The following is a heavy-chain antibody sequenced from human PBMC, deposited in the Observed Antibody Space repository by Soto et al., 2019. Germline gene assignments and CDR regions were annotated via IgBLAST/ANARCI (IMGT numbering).Heavy chain of an antibody. Sequence: EVQLVESGGGLVQPGGSLRLSCAASGFTVSSNYMSWVRQAPGKGLEWVSVIYSGGSTYYADSVKGRFTISRHNSKNTLYLQMNSLRAEDTAVYYCLTINSYGPPGSGYYCGMDVWGQGTTVTVSS. CDR3: LTINSYGPPGSGYYCGMDV. J-gene: IGHJ6*02. V-gene: IGHV3-53*04. D-gene: IGHD5-18*01. CDR1: GFTVSSNY. CDR2: IYSGGST.